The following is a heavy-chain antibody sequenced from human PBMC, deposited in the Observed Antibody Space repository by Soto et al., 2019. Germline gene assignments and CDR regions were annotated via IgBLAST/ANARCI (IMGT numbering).Heavy chain of an antibody. J-gene: IGHJ5*02. V-gene: IGHV1-3*05. CDR1: GYTYISYS. D-gene: IGHD6-19*01. CDR3: AREKWGSGSRWLDP. CDR2: INVGNGNT. Sequence: QVQVVQSGAEEKKPGASVKVSCKASGYTYISYSMHWGRQAPGQRLEWMGWINVGNGNTKYSQNFQGRVTINQDTYASTAYMELSSLTSEDTAVYYCAREKWGSGSRWLDPWGQGTLVTVSS.